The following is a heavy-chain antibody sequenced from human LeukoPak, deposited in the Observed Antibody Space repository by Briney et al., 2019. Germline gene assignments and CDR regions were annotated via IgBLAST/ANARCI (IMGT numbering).Heavy chain of an antibody. V-gene: IGHV3-48*02. D-gene: IGHD3-22*01. Sequence: GGSLRLSCAAPGFTFSTYSMNWVRQAPGKGLEWFSYITSSSSTIYCADSVRGRFTISSDNAKNSLYLQMNRRRDEDTAVYDCARVDWMIGAFDMWGQGTMVTVSS. CDR1: GFTFSTYS. J-gene: IGHJ3*02. CDR3: ARVDWMIGAFDM. CDR2: ITSSSSTI.